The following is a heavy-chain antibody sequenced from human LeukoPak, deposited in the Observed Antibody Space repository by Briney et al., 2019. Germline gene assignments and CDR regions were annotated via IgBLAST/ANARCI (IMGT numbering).Heavy chain of an antibody. CDR1: GYTFTNYW. J-gene: IGHJ4*02. Sequence: ASVKVSCKASGYTFTNYWIHWVRQAPGQGLEWMGWINAYNGNTNYAQNLQGRVTMTTDTSTSTAYMELRSLRSDDTAVYYCARRQGTTLNFDYWGQGTLITVSS. CDR3: ARRQGTTLNFDY. CDR2: INAYNGNT. D-gene: IGHD1-1*01. V-gene: IGHV1-18*01.